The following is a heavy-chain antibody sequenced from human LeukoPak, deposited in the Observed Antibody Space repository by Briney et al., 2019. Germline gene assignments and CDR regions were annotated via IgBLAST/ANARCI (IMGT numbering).Heavy chain of an antibody. D-gene: IGHD6-13*01. CDR3: AKDRSRSSSWRGEDY. CDR2: ISGSGGST. Sequence: GGSLRLSCAASGFTFSSHYMNWVRQAPGKGLEWVSAISGSGGSTYYADSVKGRFTISRDNSKNTLYLQMNSLRAEDTAVYYCAKDRSRSSSWRGEDYWGQGTLVTVSS. CDR1: GFTFSSHY. J-gene: IGHJ4*02. V-gene: IGHV3-23*01.